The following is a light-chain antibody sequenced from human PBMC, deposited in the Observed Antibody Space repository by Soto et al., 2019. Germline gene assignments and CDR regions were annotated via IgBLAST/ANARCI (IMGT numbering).Light chain of an antibody. CDR1: QSVRSSY. CDR3: QQYGSSPHT. V-gene: IGKV3-20*01. CDR2: GAS. Sequence: EIVLTQSPGTLSLSPGERATLSCRASQSVRSSYLAWYQQKPGQAPRLLIYGASSRATGIPDRISGSGSGTDFTLTISSLEPAEFAVYYCQQYGSSPHTFGGGTKVEIK. J-gene: IGKJ4*01.